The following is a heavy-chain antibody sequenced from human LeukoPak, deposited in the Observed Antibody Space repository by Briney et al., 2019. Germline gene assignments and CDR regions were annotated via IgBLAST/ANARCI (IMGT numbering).Heavy chain of an antibody. J-gene: IGHJ4*02. D-gene: IGHD4-17*01. V-gene: IGHV3-74*01. Sequence: GGSLRLSCAASGFTFSSYWMHWVRQAPGKGLVWVSRIGSDGTTLSYADSVKGRFTISRDKAKNTLYLLMNSLRAEDTAVYYCARVADTMTTPGGDYWGQGALVTVSS. CDR2: IGSDGTTL. CDR1: GFTFSSYW. CDR3: ARVADTMTTPGGDY.